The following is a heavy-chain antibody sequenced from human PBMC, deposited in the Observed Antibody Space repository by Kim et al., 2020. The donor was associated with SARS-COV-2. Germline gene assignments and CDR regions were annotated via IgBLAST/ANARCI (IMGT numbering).Heavy chain of an antibody. V-gene: IGHV3-30*18. Sequence: GGSLRLSCAASGFTFSSYGMHWVRQAPGKGLEWVAVISYDGSNKYYADSVKGRFTISRDNSKNTLYLQMNSLRAEDTAVYYCAKEDDSSGYMDVWGQGTTVTVSS. J-gene: IGHJ6*03. CDR2: ISYDGSNK. CDR3: AKEDDSSGYMDV. D-gene: IGHD3-22*01. CDR1: GFTFSSYG.